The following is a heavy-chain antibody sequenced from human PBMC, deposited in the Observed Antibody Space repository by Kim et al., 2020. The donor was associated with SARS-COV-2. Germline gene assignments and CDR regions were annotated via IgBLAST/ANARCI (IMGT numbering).Heavy chain of an antibody. J-gene: IGHJ3*02. CDR3: AGATMIVVNPGAFDI. V-gene: IGHV1-69*04. Sequence: KFQGRVTITAAKSTSTAYMELSSLRSEDTAVYYCAGATMIVVNPGAFDIWGQGTMVTVSS. D-gene: IGHD3-22*01.